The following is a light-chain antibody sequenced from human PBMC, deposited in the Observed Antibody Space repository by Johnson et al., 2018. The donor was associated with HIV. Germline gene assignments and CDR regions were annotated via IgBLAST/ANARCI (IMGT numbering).Light chain of an antibody. CDR1: SSTIGNNY. CDR3: GTWDTSLTTGGV. J-gene: IGLJ1*01. V-gene: IGLV1-51*02. CDR2: KNN. Sequence: QLVLTQPPSVSAAPGQKVTISCSVSSSTIGNNYVSWYQVLPGTAPKLLIYKNNNRPSGIPDRFSGSKSGTSATLAITGLQTGDEADYYCGTWDTSLTTGGVFGTGTKVTVL.